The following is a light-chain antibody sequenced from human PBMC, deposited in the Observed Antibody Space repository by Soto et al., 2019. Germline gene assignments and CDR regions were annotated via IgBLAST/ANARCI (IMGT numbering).Light chain of an antibody. Sequence: QSVLTQPASVSGSPGQSITISCTGTSSDVGGYNYVSWYQQHPGKVPKLMIYDVSNRPSGVSNRFSGSKSGNTASLTISGLQAEDEADYYCRSYTSSSTYVFAIGTKVTV. CDR1: SSDVGGYNY. V-gene: IGLV2-14*03. CDR3: RSYTSSSTYV. J-gene: IGLJ1*01. CDR2: DVS.